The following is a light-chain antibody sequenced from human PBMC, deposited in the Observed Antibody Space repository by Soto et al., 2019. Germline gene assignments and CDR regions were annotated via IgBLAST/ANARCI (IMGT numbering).Light chain of an antibody. CDR2: LGS. V-gene: IGKV2-28*01. CDR3: MQALQTPRT. CDR1: QSLLHSDGYNY. Sequence: DIVMTQSPLCLPVIPGEPASISCRSSQSLLHSDGYNYLDWFLQKPGQSPQLLIYLGSNRASGVPDRFSGSGSGIDFTLKISRVEAEDVGIYYCMQALQTPRTFGQGTKVEIK. J-gene: IGKJ1*01.